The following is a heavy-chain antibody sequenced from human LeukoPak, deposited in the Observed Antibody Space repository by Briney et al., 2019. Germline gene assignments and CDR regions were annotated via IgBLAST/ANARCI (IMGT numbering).Heavy chain of an antibody. Sequence: GGSLRLSCAASGFTFSKYWMSWVRQTPGKGLEWVASIRHDASQIYYVDSVKGRFTISRDNSKNTLYLQMNSLRAEDTAVYYCARDPDYADAFDIWGQGTMVTVSS. CDR2: IRHDASQI. CDR1: GFTFSKYW. J-gene: IGHJ3*02. D-gene: IGHD4-17*01. V-gene: IGHV3-7*01. CDR3: ARDPDYADAFDI.